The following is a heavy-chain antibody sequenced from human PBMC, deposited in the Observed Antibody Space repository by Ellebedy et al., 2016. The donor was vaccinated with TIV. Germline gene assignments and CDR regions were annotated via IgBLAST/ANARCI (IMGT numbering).Heavy chain of an antibody. CDR1: GFTFSRYA. V-gene: IGHV3-23*01. Sequence: GESLKISCAASGFTFSRYAIGWVRQAPGKGLEWVSVIVGSGAQTYADSVKGRFTISRDNSKGTVDLQMNSLRVEDTAVYYCARRRAVTSIRDFDYWGQGTLVTVSS. CDR3: ARRRAVTSIRDFDY. D-gene: IGHD2-21*02. J-gene: IGHJ4*02. CDR2: IVGSGA.